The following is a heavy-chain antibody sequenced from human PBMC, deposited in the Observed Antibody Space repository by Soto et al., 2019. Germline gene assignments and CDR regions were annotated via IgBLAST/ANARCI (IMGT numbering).Heavy chain of an antibody. Sequence: GASVKVSCKASGYSFTDYHIHWVRQAPGQGLEWLGRINPKSGGTSTAQKFQGWVTMTTDTSISTASMELTRLTSDDTAIYYCARGDSTDCANGVCSFFYNHDMDVWGQGTTVTVSS. J-gene: IGHJ6*02. V-gene: IGHV1-2*04. CDR3: ARGDSTDCANGVCSFFYNHDMDV. CDR2: INPKSGGT. CDR1: GYSFTDYH. D-gene: IGHD2-8*01.